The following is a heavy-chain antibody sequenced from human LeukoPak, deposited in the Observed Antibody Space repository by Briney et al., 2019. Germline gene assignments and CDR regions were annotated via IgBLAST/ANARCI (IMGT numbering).Heavy chain of an antibody. D-gene: IGHD6-19*01. V-gene: IGHV3-21*01. CDR2: ISSSSSYI. Sequence: GGSLRLSCVASGFIFSSSYMSWVRQPPGKGLEWVSSISSSSSYIYYADSVKGRFTISRGNSKNTLYLQMNSLRAEDTAVYYCAKLKERIAVAGNYMDVWGKGTTVTVSS. CDR3: AKLKERIAVAGNYMDV. J-gene: IGHJ6*03. CDR1: GFIFSSSY.